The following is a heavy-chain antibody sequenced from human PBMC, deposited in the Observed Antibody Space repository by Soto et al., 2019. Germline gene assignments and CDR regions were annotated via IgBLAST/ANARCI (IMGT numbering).Heavy chain of an antibody. J-gene: IGHJ4*02. Sequence: TGGALRVSWAAPGITCSRYGMHWVRQAPGRGLEWVAVVWYDGNKKYYADSVKGRFTVSIYNSKNTLYVQMTSLRAEDTAVYYCARGLHYLSDYWGQGTLVTVSP. V-gene: IGHV3-33*01. CDR1: GITCSRYG. CDR3: ARGLHYLSDY. D-gene: IGHD3-10*01. CDR2: VWYDGNKK.